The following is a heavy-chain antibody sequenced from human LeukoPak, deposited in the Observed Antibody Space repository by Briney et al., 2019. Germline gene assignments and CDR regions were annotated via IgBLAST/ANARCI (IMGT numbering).Heavy chain of an antibody. CDR2: IYYSGST. D-gene: IGHD5-12*01. Sequence: PSETLSLTCTVSGGSISSSSYYWGWIRQPPGKGLEWIGSIYYSGSTYYSPSLKSRVTISVDRSKNQFSLKLSSVTAADTAVYYCARGGGLRSPFDYWGQGTLVTVSS. V-gene: IGHV4-39*07. CDR1: GGSISSSSYY. CDR3: ARGGGLRSPFDY. J-gene: IGHJ4*02.